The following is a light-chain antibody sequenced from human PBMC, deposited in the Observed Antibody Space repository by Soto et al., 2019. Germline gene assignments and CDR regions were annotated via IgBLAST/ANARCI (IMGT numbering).Light chain of an antibody. CDR3: QQYGRSPHS. J-gene: IGKJ2*03. V-gene: IGKV1-5*03. Sequence: DIQMTQSPSTLSASVGDRVTITCRASQSISSWLAWYQQKPGRAPKLLIYKASSLESGVPSRFSGSGSGTEFTLTISSLQPDDFATYYCQQYGRSPHSFGRGTHLEIK. CDR2: KAS. CDR1: QSISSW.